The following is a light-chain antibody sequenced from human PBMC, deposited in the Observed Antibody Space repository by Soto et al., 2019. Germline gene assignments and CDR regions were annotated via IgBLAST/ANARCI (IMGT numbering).Light chain of an antibody. CDR1: SSNIGAGYG. CDR2: GND. V-gene: IGLV1-40*01. CDR3: QSYDRGLTAYV. J-gene: IGLJ1*01. Sequence: QLVLTQPPSVSGAPGQRVTISCAGTSSNIGAGYGVHWYHQLPGTAPKFLVSGNDNRPSGVPDRLSASKSGTSGSLAITGLQAEDEGHYYCQSYDRGLTAYVFGTGTKVTVL.